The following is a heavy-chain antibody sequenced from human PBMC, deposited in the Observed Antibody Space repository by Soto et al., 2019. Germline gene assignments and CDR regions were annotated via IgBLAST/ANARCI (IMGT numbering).Heavy chain of an antibody. Sequence: SETPSLTCTVSGGSISSGDYYWSWIRQPPGKGLEWIGYIYYSGSTYYNPSLKSRVTISVDTSKNQFSLKLSSVAAADTAVYYCARERSYFWIGYPPRCIESWGKGTPLTVPS. D-gene: IGHD3-3*01. J-gene: IGHJ4*02. CDR2: IYYSGST. CDR1: GGSISSGDYY. V-gene: IGHV4-30-4*01. CDR3: ARERSYFWIGYPPRCIES.